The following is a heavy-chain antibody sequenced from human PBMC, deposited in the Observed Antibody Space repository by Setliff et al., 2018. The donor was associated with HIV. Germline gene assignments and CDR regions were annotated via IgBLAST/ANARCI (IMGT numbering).Heavy chain of an antibody. Sequence: PSETLSLTCAAKGGSFSGYYWSWIRQPPGKGLDWIGYIYHSGSTNYNPSLKSRVTISVDTSKIQLSLKLSSVTAADTAVYYCASELAYCGADCSRRGFLHWGQGTLVTVSS. D-gene: IGHD2-21*02. CDR3: ASELAYCGADCSRRGFLH. V-gene: IGHV4-59*08. CDR1: GGSFSGYY. J-gene: IGHJ1*01. CDR2: IYHSGST.